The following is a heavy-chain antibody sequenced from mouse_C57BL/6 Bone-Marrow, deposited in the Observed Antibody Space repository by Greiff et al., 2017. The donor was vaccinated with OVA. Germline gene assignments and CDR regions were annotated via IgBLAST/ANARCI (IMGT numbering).Heavy chain of an antibody. CDR3: AKRGYGSSYVYYFDY. CDR1: GFTFSDYY. V-gene: IGHV5-12*01. CDR2: ISNGGGST. Sequence: EVQLVESGGGLVQPGGSLKLSCAASGFTFSDYYMYWVRQTPEKRLEWVAYISNGGGSTYYPDTVKGRFTLSRDNAKNTPYLQMSRLKTEDTAMYYCAKRGYGSSYVYYFDYWGQGTTLTVSS. J-gene: IGHJ2*01. D-gene: IGHD1-1*01.